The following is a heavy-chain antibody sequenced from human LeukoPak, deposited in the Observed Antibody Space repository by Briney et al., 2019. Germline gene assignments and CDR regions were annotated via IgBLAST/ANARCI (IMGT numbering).Heavy chain of an antibody. CDR3: ARVVAVADSFDY. Sequence: SETLSLTCTVSGGSISSYYWSWIRQPPGKGLEWIGEINHSGSTNYNPSLKSRVTISIDKSKNQFSLKLSSVTAADTAVYYCARVVAVADSFDYWGQGTLVTVSS. CDR1: GGSISSYY. J-gene: IGHJ4*02. D-gene: IGHD6-19*01. V-gene: IGHV4-34*01. CDR2: INHSGST.